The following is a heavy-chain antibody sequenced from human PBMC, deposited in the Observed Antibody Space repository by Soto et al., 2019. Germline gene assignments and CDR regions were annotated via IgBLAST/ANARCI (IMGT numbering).Heavy chain of an antibody. CDR1: GFTFDDYA. CDR3: AKDKGGYYYDSSGYYYVFDY. V-gene: IGHV3-9*01. J-gene: IGHJ4*02. Sequence: EVQLVESGGGLVQPGRSLRLSCAASGFTFDDYAMHWVRQAPGKGLEWVSGIGWNSGSIGYADSVKGRFTISRDNAKNSLYLQMNSLRAEDTALYYCAKDKGGYYYDSSGYYYVFDYWGQGTLVTVSS. CDR2: IGWNSGSI. D-gene: IGHD3-22*01.